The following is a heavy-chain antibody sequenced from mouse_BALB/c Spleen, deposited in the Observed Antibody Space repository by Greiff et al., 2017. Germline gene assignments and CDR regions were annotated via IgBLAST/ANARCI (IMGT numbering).Heavy chain of an antibody. D-gene: IGHD2-10*02. CDR3: AREYGNLYYAMDY. CDR1: GYTFTSYW. CDR2: IYPGDGDT. Sequence: QVQLQQSGAELARPGASVKLSCKASGYTFTSYWMQWVKQRPGQGLEWIGAIYPGDGDTRYTQKFKGKATLTADKSSSTAYMQLSSLASEDSAVYYCAREYGNLYYAMDYWGQGTSVTVSS. V-gene: IGHV1-87*01. J-gene: IGHJ4*01.